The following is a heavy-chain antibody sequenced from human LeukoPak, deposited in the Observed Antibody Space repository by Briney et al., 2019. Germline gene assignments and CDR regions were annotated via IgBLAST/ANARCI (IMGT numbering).Heavy chain of an antibody. D-gene: IGHD2-2*01. CDR3: AKDLRWYCSSTSCSPTSYENWFDP. CDR2: ISWNSGSI. J-gene: IGHJ5*02. V-gene: IGHV3-9*01. CDR1: GFTFDDYA. Sequence: PGGSLRLSCAASGFTFDDYAMHWVRQAPGKGLEWVSGISWNSGSIGYADSVKGRFTISRDDSKNTLYLQMNSLRAEDTAVYYCAKDLRWYCSSTSCSPTSYENWFDPWGQGTLVTVSS.